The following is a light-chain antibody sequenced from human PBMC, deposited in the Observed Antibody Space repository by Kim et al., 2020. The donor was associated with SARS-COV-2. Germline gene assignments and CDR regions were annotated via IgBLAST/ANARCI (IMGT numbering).Light chain of an antibody. Sequence: EIVLTQSPGTLSSSPGERATLSCKASQTVSSIYLAWYQQKPGQAPRLLLHGASSRATGIPDRFSGSGSGTDFTLTISRLEPEDFAVYFCHHYGSSPLAFGGGTKVDIK. CDR2: GAS. CDR1: QTVSSIY. J-gene: IGKJ4*01. V-gene: IGKV3-20*01. CDR3: HHYGSSPLA.